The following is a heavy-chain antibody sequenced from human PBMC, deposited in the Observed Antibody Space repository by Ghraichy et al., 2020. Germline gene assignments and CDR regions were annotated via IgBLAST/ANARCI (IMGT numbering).Heavy chain of an antibody. V-gene: IGHV4-59*01. CDR3: ARDQFLYYYGSGSYCNNYYFYCGMDV. D-gene: IGHD3-10*01. J-gene: IGHJ6*02. CDR1: GGSISSYY. Sequence: SQTLSLTCTVSGGSISSYYWSWIRQPPGKGLEWIGYIYYSGSTNYNPSLKSRVTISVDTSKNQFSLKLSSVTAADTAVYYCARDQFLYYYGSGSYCNNYYFYCGMDVRGQGDHGHRLL. CDR2: IYYSGST.